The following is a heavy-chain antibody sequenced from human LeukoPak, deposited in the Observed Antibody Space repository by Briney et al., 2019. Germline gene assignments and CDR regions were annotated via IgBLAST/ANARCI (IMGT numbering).Heavy chain of an antibody. CDR1: GGSISSYY. D-gene: IGHD3-22*01. CDR2: IYYSGST. CDR3: ARAQYYYDSSGYFHFDY. V-gene: IGHV4-59*01. Sequence: SETLSLTCTVSGGSISSYYWSWIRQPPGKGLEWIGYIYYSGSTNYNPSLKSRVTISVDTSKNQFSLKLSSVTAADTAVYYCARAQYYYDSSGYFHFDYWGQGTLVTVSS. J-gene: IGHJ4*02.